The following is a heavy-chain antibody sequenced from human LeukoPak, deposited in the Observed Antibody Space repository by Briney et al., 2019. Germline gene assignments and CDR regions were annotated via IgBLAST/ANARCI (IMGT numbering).Heavy chain of an antibody. CDR1: GGSFSDYY. V-gene: IGHV4-34*01. CDR3: ARDRYYYYMDV. CDR2: INHSGST. Sequence: SETLSLTCAVYGGSFSDYYWSWIRQPPGKGLEWIAEINHSGSTKYNPSLKSRVTMSVDTSKNQFSLKLSSVTAADTAVYYCARDRYYYYMDVWGKGTTVTISS. J-gene: IGHJ6*03.